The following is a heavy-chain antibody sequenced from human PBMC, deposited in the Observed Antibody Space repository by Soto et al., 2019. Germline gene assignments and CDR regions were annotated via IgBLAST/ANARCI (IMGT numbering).Heavy chain of an antibody. D-gene: IGHD2-2*01. J-gene: IGHJ5*02. CDR3: VRAVVPAGTPNWLDA. CDR1: GDSVSSNSAG. Sequence: PSQTLSLTCAISGDSVSSNSAGWNWIRQSPSRGLEWLGRTYYRSKWYNEYAVSVKSRIIINADTSKNQFSLQLNSVTPEDTAVYSCVRAVVPAGTPNWLDACGQGALVTVSS. CDR2: TYYRSKWYN. V-gene: IGHV6-1*01.